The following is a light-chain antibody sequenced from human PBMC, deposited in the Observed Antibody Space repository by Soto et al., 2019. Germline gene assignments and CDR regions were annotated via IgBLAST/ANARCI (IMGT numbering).Light chain of an antibody. CDR2: DVS. Sequence: QPVLTQPASVSGSPGQSIAISCSGTSSDIGSYNYVSWYQQHPGKVPKLMIYDVSNRPSGVSNRFSGSKSGNTAFLTISGLQAEDEADYYCSSYTIISTYVFGTGTKLTVL. V-gene: IGLV2-14*01. J-gene: IGLJ1*01. CDR3: SSYTIISTYV. CDR1: SSDIGSYNY.